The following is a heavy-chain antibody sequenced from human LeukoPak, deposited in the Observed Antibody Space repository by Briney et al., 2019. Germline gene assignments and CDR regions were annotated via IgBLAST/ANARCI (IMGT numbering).Heavy chain of an antibody. CDR1: GFTFSSYA. D-gene: IGHD3-3*01. CDR2: ISGSGGST. CDR3: AKADPPYYDFWSGYYLLDY. Sequence: GGSLRLSCAASGFTFSSYAMSWVRQAPGKGLEWVSAISGSGGSTYYADSVKGRFTISRDNSQNTLYLQMNSLRAEVTAVYYCAKADPPYYDFWSGYYLLDYWGQGTLVTASS. J-gene: IGHJ4*02. V-gene: IGHV3-23*01.